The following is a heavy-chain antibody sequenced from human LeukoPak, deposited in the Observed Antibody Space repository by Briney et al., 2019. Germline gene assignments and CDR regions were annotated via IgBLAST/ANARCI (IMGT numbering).Heavy chain of an antibody. V-gene: IGHV3-21*01. CDR3: ARDSTPPQYGHLNYNWNDLSYFDY. D-gene: IGHD1-1*01. Sequence: PGGSLRLSCAASGFTFSSYSMNWVRQAPGKGLEWVSSISSSSSYIYYADSVKGRFTISRDNAKNSLYLQMNSLRAEDTAVYYCARDSTPPQYGHLNYNWNDLSYFDYWGQGTLVTVSS. CDR2: ISSSSSYI. CDR1: GFTFSSYS. J-gene: IGHJ4*02.